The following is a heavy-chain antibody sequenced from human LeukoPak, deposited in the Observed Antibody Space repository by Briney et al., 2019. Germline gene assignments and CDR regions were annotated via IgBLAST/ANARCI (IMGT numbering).Heavy chain of an antibody. J-gene: IGHJ4*02. V-gene: IGHV4-59*01. CDR2: IYYSGST. D-gene: IGHD3-22*01. CDR3: ARVYYDSSDYYFGY. CDR1: GGSISSYY. Sequence: SETLSLTCTVSGGSISSYYWSWIRQPPGKGLEWIGYIYYSGSTNYNPSLKSRVTISVDTSKNQFSLKLSSVTAADTAVYYCARVYYDSSDYYFGYWGQGTLVTVSS.